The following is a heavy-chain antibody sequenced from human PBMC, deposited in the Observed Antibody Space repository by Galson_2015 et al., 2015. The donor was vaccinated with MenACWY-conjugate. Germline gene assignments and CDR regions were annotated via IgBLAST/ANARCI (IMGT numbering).Heavy chain of an antibody. CDR2: IYWDDDK. V-gene: IGHV2-5*02. Sequence: PALVKPTQTLALPCTFSGFSLSTSKVGVAWIRQPPGQALEWLSLIYWDDDKRYSPSLKSRLTITKDTSKNQVVLSMTNMDPVDTATYYCAHSPYCSTTSCYAARAFDVWGQGTVVTVSS. CDR1: GFSLSTSKVG. CDR3: AHSPYCSTTSCYAARAFDV. D-gene: IGHD2-2*01. J-gene: IGHJ3*01.